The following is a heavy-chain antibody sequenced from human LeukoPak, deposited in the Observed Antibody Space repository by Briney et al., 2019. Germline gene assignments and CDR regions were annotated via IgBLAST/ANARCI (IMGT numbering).Heavy chain of an antibody. V-gene: IGHV3-30-3*01. J-gene: IGHJ4*02. CDR1: GFTFSSYA. CDR2: ISYDGSNK. CDR3: ARDDLGP. D-gene: IGHD3-10*01. Sequence: GGSLRLSCAASGFTFSSYAMHWVRQAPGKGLEWVAVISYDGSNKYYADSVKGRFTISRDNSKNTLYLQMNGLRAEDTAVYYCARDDLGPWGQGTLVTVSS.